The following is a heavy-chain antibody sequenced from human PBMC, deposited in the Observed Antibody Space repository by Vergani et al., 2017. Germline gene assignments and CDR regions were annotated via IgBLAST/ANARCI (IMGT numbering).Heavy chain of an antibody. J-gene: IGHJ3*02. V-gene: IGHV1-69*02. CDR1: GGTFSSYT. CDR3: ASHCSTSCYVAAFDI. CDR2: IIPILGIA. D-gene: IGHD2-2*01. Sequence: QVQLVQSGAEVKKPGSSVKVSCKASGGTFSSYTISWVRQAPGQGLEWMGRIIPILGIANYAQKFQGRVTITADKSTSTAYMELSSLRSEDTAVYYCASHCSTSCYVAAFDIRGQGTMVTVYS.